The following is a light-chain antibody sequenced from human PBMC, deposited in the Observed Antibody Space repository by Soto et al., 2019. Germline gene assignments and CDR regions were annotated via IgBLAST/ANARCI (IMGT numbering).Light chain of an antibody. CDR1: QNIDNW. CDR3: QQYYTNSQAS. J-gene: IGKJ1*01. Sequence: DIQMTQSPSTLSASVGDRVTITFLASQNIDNWLAWYQQKLGKAPKLLIYKASSLETGVPSRFSGSGSGTEFSLTISNLEPDDFATYHCQQYYTNSQASFGQGTKVDIK. CDR2: KAS. V-gene: IGKV1-5*03.